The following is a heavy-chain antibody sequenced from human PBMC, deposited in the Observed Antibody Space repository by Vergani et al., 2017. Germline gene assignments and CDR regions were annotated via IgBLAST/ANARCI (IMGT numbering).Heavy chain of an antibody. CDR1: GFTVSSNY. V-gene: IGHV3-53*01. Sequence: EMQLVESGGGLVQPGGSLRLSCAASGFTVSSNYMSWVRQAPGKGLEWVSVIYSGGSTYYADSVKGRFTISRDNSKNTLYLQMNSLRAEDTAVYYCARVVSYWSGGMDVWGQGTTVTVSS. D-gene: IGHD1-26*01. CDR3: ARVVSYWSGGMDV. CDR2: IYSGGST. J-gene: IGHJ6*02.